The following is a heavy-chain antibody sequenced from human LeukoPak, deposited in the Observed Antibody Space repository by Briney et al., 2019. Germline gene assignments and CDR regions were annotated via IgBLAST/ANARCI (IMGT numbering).Heavy chain of an antibody. V-gene: IGHV4-30-4*01. CDR3: ARGNSSSWPLDY. D-gene: IGHD6-13*01. Sequence: SETLSLTCTVSGGSISSGDYYWSWIRQPPGKGLEWIGYIYYSGSTYYNPSLKSRLTMSVDTSKSQFSLNLNSVTAADTAVYYCARGNSSSWPLDYWGQGTLVTVSS. CDR1: GGSISSGDYY. CDR2: IYYSGST. J-gene: IGHJ4*02.